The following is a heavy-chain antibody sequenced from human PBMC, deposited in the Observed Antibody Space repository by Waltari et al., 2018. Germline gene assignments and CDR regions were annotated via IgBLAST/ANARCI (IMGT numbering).Heavy chain of an antibody. J-gene: IGHJ5*02. CDR2: IYYTGRA. CDR1: RSSVGMGGYY. D-gene: IGHD1-26*01. Sequence: QLQESGPGLVKASQTLSLTCTISRSSVGMGGYYWTWIRQHPGKGLEWIGHIYYTGRADYNPSLKSRVTMSVDTSKMQFSLNLSSVTAADTAVYYCARASIVPDVAAEYNWFDPWGQGTLVTVSS. CDR3: ARASIVPDVAAEYNWFDP. V-gene: IGHV4-31*03.